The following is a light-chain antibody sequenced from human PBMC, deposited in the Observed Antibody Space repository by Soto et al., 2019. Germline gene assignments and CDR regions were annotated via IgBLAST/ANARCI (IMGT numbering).Light chain of an antibody. J-gene: IGLJ1*01. CDR1: TSNIGENT. V-gene: IGLV1-44*01. Sequence: QSVLTQPPSVSGTLGPGVTISCSGSTSNIGENTVGWFQQLPGTAPKVLIYVTDKRPSGVPDRFSGSKSGTSAYLAISGLQSEDEADYYCAAWDGSLNGHVVGTGTKLTVL. CDR2: VTD. CDR3: AAWDGSLNGHV.